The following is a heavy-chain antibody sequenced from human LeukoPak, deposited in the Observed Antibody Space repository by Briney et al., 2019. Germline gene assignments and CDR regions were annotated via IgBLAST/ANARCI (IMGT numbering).Heavy chain of an antibody. J-gene: IGHJ6*03. V-gene: IGHV3-53*01. D-gene: IGHD5-18*01. CDR3: ASGYSYPYYYMDV. Sequence: GESLKISCAASGFTVSSNYMSWVRQAPGKGLEWVSVIYSGGSTYYADSVKGRFTISRDNSKNTLYLQMNSLRAEDTAVYYCASGYSYPYYYMDVWGKGTTVTVSS. CDR1: GFTVSSNY. CDR2: IYSGGST.